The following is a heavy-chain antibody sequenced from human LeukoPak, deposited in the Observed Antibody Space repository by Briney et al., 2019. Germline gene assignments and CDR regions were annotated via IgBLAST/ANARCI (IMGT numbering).Heavy chain of an antibody. CDR2: IKDKSNGGTR. J-gene: IGHJ3*01. D-gene: IGHD6-13*01. CDR3: VTDDFGNIDGSSSYDFFDV. Sequence: GGSLRLSCAASGFAFNTAWMSWVRQAPGKGLEWVARIKDKSNGGTRDYAAPVKGRFTISRDDSENILYLQMNSLTTEDTALYYCVTDDFGNIDGSSSYDFFDVWGQGTMVIVSS. V-gene: IGHV3-15*01. CDR1: GFAFNTAW.